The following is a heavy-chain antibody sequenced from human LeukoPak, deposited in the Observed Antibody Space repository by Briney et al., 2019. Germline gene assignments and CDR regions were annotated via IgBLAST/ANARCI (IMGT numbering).Heavy chain of an antibody. CDR1: GVSFSGYY. CDR3: ARRAVSVDY. D-gene: IGHD2-8*01. CDR2: INHSGST. J-gene: IGHJ4*02. Sequence: PSETLSLTCAVYGVSFSGYYWSWIRQPPGKGLEWIGEINHSGSTNYNPSLKSRVTLSVDTSKNQFSLKLSSVTAADTAVYYCARRAVSVDYWGQGTLVTVSS. V-gene: IGHV4-34*01.